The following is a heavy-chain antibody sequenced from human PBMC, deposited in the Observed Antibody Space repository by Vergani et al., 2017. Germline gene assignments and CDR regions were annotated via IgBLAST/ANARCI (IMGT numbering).Heavy chain of an antibody. D-gene: IGHD3-10*01. Sequence: EVMLVQSGAEVKKPGESLKISCKYSESSFISNEIAWVRQMSGKGLQWMGNINPIDSKIAYSPSFQGQAIMSLDKSITTAYLQWRSLKASDTAIYFCASGGHGSENGGALQLWGQGTNITGSS. CDR2: INPIDSKI. CDR1: ESSFISNE. CDR3: ASGGHGSENGGALQL. J-gene: IGHJ3*01. V-gene: IGHV5-51*03.